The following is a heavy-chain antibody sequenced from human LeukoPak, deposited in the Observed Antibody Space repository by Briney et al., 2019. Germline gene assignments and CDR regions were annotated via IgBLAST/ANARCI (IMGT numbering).Heavy chain of an antibody. V-gene: IGHV3-21*01. J-gene: IGHJ4*02. D-gene: IGHD3-22*01. CDR3: ARGTYYYDSSGYYPPAY. CDR1: GFTFSSYS. CDR2: ISSSSSYI. Sequence: GGTLRLSCAASGFTFSSYSMNWVRQAPGKGLEWVSSISSSSSYIYYADSVKGRFTISRDNAKNSLYLQMNSLRAEDTAVYYCARGTYYYDSSGYYPPAYWGQGTLVTVSS.